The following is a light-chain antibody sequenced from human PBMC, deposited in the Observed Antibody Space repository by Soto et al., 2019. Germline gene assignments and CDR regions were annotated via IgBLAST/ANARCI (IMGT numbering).Light chain of an antibody. V-gene: IGKV3-20*01. CDR1: QSVSSSS. Sequence: EFVLTQSPGTLSLSPGERATLSCRASQSVSSSSLAWYQQKPGQAPRLLMYDASSRATGIPDSVSGSGSGTDFTLTISRLEPEDFAVYYCQHYGSSSLTFGGGTKVEIK. CDR2: DAS. CDR3: QHYGSSSLT. J-gene: IGKJ4*01.